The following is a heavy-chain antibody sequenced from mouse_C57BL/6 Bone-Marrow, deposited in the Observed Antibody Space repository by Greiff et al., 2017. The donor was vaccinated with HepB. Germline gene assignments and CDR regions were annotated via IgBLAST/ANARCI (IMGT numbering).Heavy chain of an antibody. CDR2: ISSGSS. V-gene: IGHV5-17*01. Sequence: EVHLVESGGGLVKPGGSLKLSCAASGFTFSDYGMHWVRQAPEKGLEWVAYISSGSSTISRDNAKNTLFLQMTSLRSEDTAMYYCARSYYYAMDYWGQGTSVTVSS. J-gene: IGHJ4*01. CDR1: GFTFSDYG. CDR3: ARSYYYAMDY.